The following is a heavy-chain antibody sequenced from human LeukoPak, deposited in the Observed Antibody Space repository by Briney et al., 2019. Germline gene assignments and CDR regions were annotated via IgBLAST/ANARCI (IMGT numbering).Heavy chain of an antibody. D-gene: IGHD1-26*01. Sequence: GGSLRLSCAASGFTFGDYPMHWIRQTPGQGLEWVSLISADGGSSFQADSVRGRFTISRDNSKNSLYLQMNSLRSEDTALYYCAKDMGGSGRNWASNWFDPWGQGTLVTVSS. CDR3: AKDMGGSGRNWASNWFDP. CDR1: GFTFGDYP. CDR2: ISADGGSS. V-gene: IGHV3-43*02. J-gene: IGHJ5*02.